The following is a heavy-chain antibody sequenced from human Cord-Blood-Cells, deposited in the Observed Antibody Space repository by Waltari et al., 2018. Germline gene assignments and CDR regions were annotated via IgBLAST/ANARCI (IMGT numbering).Heavy chain of an antibody. CDR2: IYHSGST. CDR1: GYSISSGYY. V-gene: IGHV4-38-2*02. CDR3: ARQRGSSSYYYYGMDV. Sequence: QVQLQESGPGLVKPSETLSLTCTVSGYSISSGYYWGWIRQPPGKGLEWIGSIYHSGSTDDDPSLKIRFTISVDTSKNQCSLKLVSVTSADTAVYYCARQRGSSSYYYYGMDVWGQGTTVTVSS. J-gene: IGHJ6*02. D-gene: IGHD6-6*01.